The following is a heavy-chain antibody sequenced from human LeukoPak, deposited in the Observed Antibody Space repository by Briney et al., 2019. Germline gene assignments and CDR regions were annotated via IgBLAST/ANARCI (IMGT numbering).Heavy chain of an antibody. CDR1: GFTFSSYA. J-gene: IGHJ4*02. Sequence: GGSLRLSCAASGFTFSSYAMSWVRQAPGKGLEWVSATSGSGGSTYYADSVKGRFTISRDNSKNTLYLQMNSLRAEDTAVYYCAKERLLWFGELLPSNFDYWGQGTLVTVSS. CDR3: AKERLLWFGELLPSNFDY. D-gene: IGHD3-10*01. V-gene: IGHV3-23*01. CDR2: TSGSGGST.